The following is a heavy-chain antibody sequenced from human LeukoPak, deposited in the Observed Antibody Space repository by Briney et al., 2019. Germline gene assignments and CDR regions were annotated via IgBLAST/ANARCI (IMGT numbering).Heavy chain of an antibody. CDR3: ARDPSQMIVMVWGTSPDVPLDY. V-gene: IGHV1-18*01. D-gene: IGHD3-22*01. Sequence: GASVKVSCKASGYTFTSYGISWVRQAPGQGLEWMGWISAYNGNTNYAQKLQGRVTMTTDTSTSTAYMGLRSLRSDDTAVYYCARDPSQMIVMVWGTSPDVPLDYWGQGTLVTVSS. J-gene: IGHJ4*02. CDR1: GYTFTSYG. CDR2: ISAYNGNT.